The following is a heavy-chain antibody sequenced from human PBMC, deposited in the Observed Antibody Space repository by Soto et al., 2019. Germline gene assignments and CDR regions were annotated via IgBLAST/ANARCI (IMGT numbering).Heavy chain of an antibody. V-gene: IGHV3-30*18. CDR1: GFTFSSYG. J-gene: IGHJ6*02. CDR3: AKDVEAVADYYGMDV. CDR2: ISSDGSNK. Sequence: GGSLRLSCAASGFTFSSYGMHWVRQAPGKGLDWVAVISSDGSNKYYADSVKARFTVSRDNSKNTLYLQMNSLRTEDTAVYYCAKDVEAVADYYGMDVWGQGTTVTVSS. D-gene: IGHD6-19*01.